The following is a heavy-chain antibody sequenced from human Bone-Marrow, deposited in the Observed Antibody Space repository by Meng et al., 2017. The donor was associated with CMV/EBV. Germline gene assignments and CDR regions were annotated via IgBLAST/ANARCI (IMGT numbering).Heavy chain of an antibody. D-gene: IGHD5-18*01. Sequence: SETLSLTCTVSGYSISSGYYWGWIRQPPGKGLEWIGSIYHSGSTYYNPSLKSRVTISVDTSKNQFSLKLSSVTAADTAVYYCAGTAMVSDYWGQGTRVTVSS. CDR1: GYSISSGYY. V-gene: IGHV4-38-2*02. CDR3: AGTAMVSDY. CDR2: IYHSGST. J-gene: IGHJ4*02.